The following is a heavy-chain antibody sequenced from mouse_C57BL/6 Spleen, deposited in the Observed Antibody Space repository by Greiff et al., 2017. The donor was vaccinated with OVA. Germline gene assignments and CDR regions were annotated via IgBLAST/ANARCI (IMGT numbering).Heavy chain of an antibody. V-gene: IGHV5-17*01. D-gene: IGHD1-1*01. Sequence: EVMLVESGGGLVKPGGSLKLSCAASGFTFSDYGMHWVRQAPEKGLEWVAYISSGSSTIYYADTVKGRFTISRDNAKNTLFLQMTSLRSEDTAMYYCARPHYYGSSLYWYFDVWGTGTTVTVSS. CDR3: ARPHYYGSSLYWYFDV. CDR1: GFTFSDYG. J-gene: IGHJ1*03. CDR2: ISSGSSTI.